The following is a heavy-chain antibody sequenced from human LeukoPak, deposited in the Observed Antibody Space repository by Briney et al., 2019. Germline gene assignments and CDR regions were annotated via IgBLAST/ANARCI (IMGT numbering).Heavy chain of an antibody. CDR1: GFTFSSYA. CDR3: ARKDRAVAGIFDY. CDR2: ISGSGGST. J-gene: IGHJ4*02. V-gene: IGHV3-23*01. D-gene: IGHD6-19*01. Sequence: GGSLRLSCAASGFTFSSYAMSWVRQAPGKGLEWVSAISGSGGSTYYADSVKGRFTISRDNSKNTLYLQVNSLRAEDTAVYYCARKDRAVAGIFDYWGQGTLVTVSS.